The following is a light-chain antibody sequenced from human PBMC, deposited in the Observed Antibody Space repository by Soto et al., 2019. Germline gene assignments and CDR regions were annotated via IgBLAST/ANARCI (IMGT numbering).Light chain of an antibody. J-gene: IGKJ5*01. Sequence: IQMTQSPSSVSASDGDRVTITCRASQDISRWLAWYQQKPGKAPKLLIYGASSLQSGVPSRFSGSGSGTDFTLTISSLQPEDFATYYCQRANRFPITFGPGTRLEIK. CDR1: QDISRW. CDR2: GAS. V-gene: IGKV1D-12*01. CDR3: QRANRFPIT.